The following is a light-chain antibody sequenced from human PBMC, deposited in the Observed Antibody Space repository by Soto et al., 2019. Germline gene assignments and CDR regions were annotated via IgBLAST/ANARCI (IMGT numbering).Light chain of an antibody. J-gene: IGLJ2*01. CDR2: DNN. Sequence: QSVLTQPPSVSAAPAQKVTISCSGSTSNIGINYVSWYQLLPGTAPKLLIYDNNQRPSGIPDRFSGSKSGTSATLGITGLQTGDEADYYCGTWDTSLRVVVFGGGTKLTVL. CDR1: TSNIGINY. V-gene: IGLV1-51*01. CDR3: GTWDTSLRVVV.